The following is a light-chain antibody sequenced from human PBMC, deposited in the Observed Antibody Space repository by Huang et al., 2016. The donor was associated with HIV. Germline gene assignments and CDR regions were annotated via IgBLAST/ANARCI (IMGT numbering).Light chain of an antibody. J-gene: IGKJ1*01. Sequence: DIQMTQSPSSLSASVGDRVTIICRASQGISKSLAWYQQKPGKAPKLLLYATSKLESGFPSRFSGSGSRTHYTLTISTLQPEDLATYYCQQYQSVPWTFGQGTKVAI. CDR2: ATS. CDR1: QGISKS. CDR3: QQYQSVPWT. V-gene: IGKV1-NL1*01.